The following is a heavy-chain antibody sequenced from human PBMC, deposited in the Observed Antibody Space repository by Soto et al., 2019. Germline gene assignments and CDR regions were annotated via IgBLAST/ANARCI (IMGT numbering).Heavy chain of an antibody. D-gene: IGHD3-10*01. CDR2: LKPDNGGT. CDR1: GYSFTGHY. V-gene: IGHV1-2*02. Sequence: QVQLVQSGAEVKPPGASVKVSCKASGYSFTGHYMHWVRQVSGKRLEFLGWLKPDNGGTYYAPKFQGRVTFTRDTSTTTAYMELSGLHSDDTAVYYCARDLCPLGSGSPCPTYGMEVWGQGTTVAVSS. CDR3: ARDLCPLGSGSPCPTYGMEV. J-gene: IGHJ6*02.